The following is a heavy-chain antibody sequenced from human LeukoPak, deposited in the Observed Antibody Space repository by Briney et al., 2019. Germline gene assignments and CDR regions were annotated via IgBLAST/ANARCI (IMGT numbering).Heavy chain of an antibody. J-gene: IGHJ6*03. CDR1: GFTFSSYW. Sequence: GGSLRLSCAASGFTFSSYWMSWVRQAPGKGLEWVANIKQDGSEKYYVDSVKGRFTISRDNAKNSLFLQMNNVRTEDTAVYYCARLGFTSGYGWDGGYYYYYMDVWGKGTTVTVSS. V-gene: IGHV3-7*01. CDR3: ARLGFTSGYGWDGGYYYYYMDV. D-gene: IGHD1-1*01. CDR2: IKQDGSEK.